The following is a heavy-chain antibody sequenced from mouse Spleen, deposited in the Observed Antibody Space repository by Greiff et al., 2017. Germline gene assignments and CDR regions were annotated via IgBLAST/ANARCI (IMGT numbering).Heavy chain of an antibody. CDR2: IYPSDSET. D-gene: IGHD2-3*01. J-gene: IGHJ3*01. CDR3: ARGSYDGYLAWFAY. CDR1: GYTFTSYW. Sequence: VQLQQPGAELVRPGSSVKLSCKASGYTFTSYWMDWVKQRPGQGLEWIGNIYPSDSETHYNQKFKDKATLTVDKSSSTAYMQLSSLTSEDSAVYYCARGSYDGYLAWFAYWGQGTLVTVSA. V-gene: IGHV1-61*01.